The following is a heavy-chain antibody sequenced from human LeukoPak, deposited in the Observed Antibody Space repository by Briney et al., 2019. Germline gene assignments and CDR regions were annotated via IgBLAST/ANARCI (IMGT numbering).Heavy chain of an antibody. J-gene: IGHJ4*02. CDR1: GFTFRSYE. Sequence: GGSLRLSCAASGFTFRSYEMNWVRQAPGRGLEWVADISSSGSTIKYADSVKGRFTISRDNAKNSLYLQMNSLRAEDTAVYYCARLARSLDLWGQGTLVTVSS. V-gene: IGHV3-48*03. D-gene: IGHD3/OR15-3a*01. CDR2: ISSSGSTI. CDR3: ARLARSLDL.